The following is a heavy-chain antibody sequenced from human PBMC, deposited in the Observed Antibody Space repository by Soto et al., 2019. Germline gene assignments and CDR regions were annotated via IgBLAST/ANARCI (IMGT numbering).Heavy chain of an antibody. CDR3: ARTPHYYGSGALGSPWFDP. CDR1: GGSISSYY. Sequence: ASETLSLTCTVSGGSISSYYWSWIRQPAGKGLEWIGRIYTSGSTNYNPSLKSRVTMSVDTSKNQFSLKLSSVTAADTAVYYCARTPHYYGSGALGSPWFDPWGQGTLVTVSS. J-gene: IGHJ5*02. D-gene: IGHD3-10*01. V-gene: IGHV4-4*07. CDR2: IYTSGST.